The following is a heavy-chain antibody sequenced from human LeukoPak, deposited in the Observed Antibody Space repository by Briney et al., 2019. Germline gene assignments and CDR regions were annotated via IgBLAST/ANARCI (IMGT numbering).Heavy chain of an antibody. CDR3: ARDRPQQWLVRGQRGYYYYMDV. J-gene: IGHJ6*03. CDR2: INSDGSST. D-gene: IGHD6-19*01. CDR1: GFTFDDYG. Sequence: GGSLRLSCAASGFTFDDYGLSWVRQAPGKGLVWVSRINSDGSSTSYADSVKGRFTISRDNAKNTLYLQMNSLRAEDTAVYYCARDRPQQWLVRGQRGYYYYMDVWGKGTTVTISS. V-gene: IGHV3-74*01.